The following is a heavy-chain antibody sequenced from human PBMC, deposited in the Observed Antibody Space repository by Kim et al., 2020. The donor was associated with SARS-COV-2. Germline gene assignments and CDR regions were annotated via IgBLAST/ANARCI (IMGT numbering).Heavy chain of an antibody. D-gene: IGHD5-12*01. CDR3: SCTFASRNHWLDP. CDR2: VSGNSGTR. Sequence: GGSLRLSCAASGFTFINVAMSWVRQAPGKGLEWVSGVSGNSGTRHYAYSAKGRFTISIDNSKNMEHLQLKSLRLENTAADDYSCTFASRNHWLDP. CDR1: GFTFINVA. J-gene: IGHJ5*02. V-gene: IGHV3-23*01.